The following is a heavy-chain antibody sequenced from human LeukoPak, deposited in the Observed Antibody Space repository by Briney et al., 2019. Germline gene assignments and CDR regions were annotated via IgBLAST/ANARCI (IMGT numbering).Heavy chain of an antibody. J-gene: IGHJ4*02. CDR2: IFYSGST. CDR3: ARGGWQQFPYYFDY. V-gene: IGHV4-59*01. D-gene: IGHD5-24*01. CDR1: SGSISSYY. Sequence: PSETLSLTCTVSSGSISSYYWSWIRQPPGKGLEWIGYIFYSGSTNYNPSLKSRVTISVDTPKNQFSLQLSSVTAADTAVYYCARGGWQQFPYYFDYWGQGTLVTVSS.